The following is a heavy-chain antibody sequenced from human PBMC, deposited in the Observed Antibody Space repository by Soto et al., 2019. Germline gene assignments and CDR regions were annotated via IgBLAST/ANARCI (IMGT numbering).Heavy chain of an antibody. Sequence: EVQLVESGGGLVQPGRSLRLSCAASGFTFDDYAMHWVRQAPGKGLEWVSGISWNSGSIGYADSVKGRFTISRDNAKHSLYLQMNSLRAEDTALYYCAKDIWTPDAFDIWGQGTMVTVSS. V-gene: IGHV3-9*01. J-gene: IGHJ3*02. CDR3: AKDIWTPDAFDI. CDR2: ISWNSGSI. D-gene: IGHD1-1*01. CDR1: GFTFDDYA.